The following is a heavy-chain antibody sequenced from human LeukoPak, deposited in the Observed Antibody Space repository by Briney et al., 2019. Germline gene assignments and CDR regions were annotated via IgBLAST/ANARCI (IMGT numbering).Heavy chain of an antibody. V-gene: IGHV4-30-2*01. CDR1: GGSISSGGYS. Sequence: SETLSLTCAVSGGSISSGGYSWSWIRQPPGKGLEWIGYIYHSGSTYYNPSLKSRVTISVDRSKNQFSLKLSSVTAADTAVYYCARGRGVRYFDWSAHYFEYWGQGTLVTVSS. CDR2: IYHSGST. D-gene: IGHD3-9*01. CDR3: ARGRGVRYFDWSAHYFEY. J-gene: IGHJ4*02.